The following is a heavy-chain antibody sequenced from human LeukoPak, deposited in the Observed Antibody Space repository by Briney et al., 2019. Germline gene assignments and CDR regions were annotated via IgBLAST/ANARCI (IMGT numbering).Heavy chain of an antibody. CDR2: ISIDGSNT. J-gene: IGHJ4*02. D-gene: IGHD2-2*01. Sequence: GGSLRLSCAASGFIFSSYWMHWVRQAPGKGLVWVSRISIDGSNTDYADSVKGRFTISRDNAKNTLYLQVNSLRAADTAVYYCARVSCSSTSCKYPFDHWGQGTLVTVSS. CDR3: ARVSCSSTSCKYPFDH. CDR1: GFIFSSYW. V-gene: IGHV3-74*01.